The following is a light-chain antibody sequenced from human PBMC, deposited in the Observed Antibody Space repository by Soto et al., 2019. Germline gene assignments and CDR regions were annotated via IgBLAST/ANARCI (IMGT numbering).Light chain of an antibody. Sequence: DIQMTQSPSTLSASVGDRVTISCRASQSISNWLAWYQQKPGTAPKLLIYDASSLENGVPSTFSGSGSGTEFSLTISSLQPDDFATYYCQHYNAYPWTFGQGTKVDIK. CDR3: QHYNAYPWT. J-gene: IGKJ1*01. V-gene: IGKV1-5*01. CDR2: DAS. CDR1: QSISNW.